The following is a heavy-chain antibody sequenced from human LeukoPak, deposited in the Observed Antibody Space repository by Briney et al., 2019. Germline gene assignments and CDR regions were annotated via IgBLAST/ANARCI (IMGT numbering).Heavy chain of an antibody. Sequence: GGSLRLSCAASGFTFDDYAMPWVRQAPGKGLEWVSGISWNSGSIGYADSVKGRFTISRDNAKNSLYLQMNSLRAEDTAVYYCARFRGNAVAGNPWYYGMDVWGQGTTVTVSS. D-gene: IGHD6-19*01. CDR1: GFTFDDYA. CDR2: ISWNSGSI. V-gene: IGHV3-9*01. CDR3: ARFRGNAVAGNPWYYGMDV. J-gene: IGHJ6*02.